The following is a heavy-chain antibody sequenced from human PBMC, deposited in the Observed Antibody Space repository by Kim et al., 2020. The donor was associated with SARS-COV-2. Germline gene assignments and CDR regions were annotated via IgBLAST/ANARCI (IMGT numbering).Heavy chain of an antibody. CDR3: ATYSSSWSAFDY. J-gene: IGHJ4*02. V-gene: IGHV3-30*02. D-gene: IGHD6-13*01. Sequence: YYADSVKGRFTISRDKSKNPLYLQMNSLRAEDTAVYYCATYSSSWSAFDYWGQGTLVTVSS.